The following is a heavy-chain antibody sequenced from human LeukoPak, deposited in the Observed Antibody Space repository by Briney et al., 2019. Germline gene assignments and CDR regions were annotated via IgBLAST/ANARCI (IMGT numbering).Heavy chain of an antibody. Sequence: WRSLRLSCAASGFTFSSYWMHWVRQAPGKGLVLVSRINSDGSSTSYADSVKGRFTISRDNAKNTLSLKMNTLRAADTAVYYCARGVYYYDSSNCGYWGQGTLVTVSS. D-gene: IGHD3-22*01. CDR3: ARGVYYYDSSNCGY. V-gene: IGHV3-74*01. J-gene: IGHJ4*02. CDR2: INSDGSST. CDR1: GFTFSSYW.